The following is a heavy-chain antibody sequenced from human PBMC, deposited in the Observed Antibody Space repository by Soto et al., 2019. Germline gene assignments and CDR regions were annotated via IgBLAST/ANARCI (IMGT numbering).Heavy chain of an antibody. CDR3: ARDPLSSFAMDV. Sequence: SVKVSCKASGDTFSSYAISWVRQAPGKGLEWMGKIVPTFGRTNYAQKFQGRLTISADDSTSTAYMELSSLLSEDTAVYYCARDPLSSFAMDVWGQGTTVTVSS. CDR2: IVPTFGRT. V-gene: IGHV1-69*13. CDR1: GDTFSSYA. D-gene: IGHD3-10*02. J-gene: IGHJ6*02.